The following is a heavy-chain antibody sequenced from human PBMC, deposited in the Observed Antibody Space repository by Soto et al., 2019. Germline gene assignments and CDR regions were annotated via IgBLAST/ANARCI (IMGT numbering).Heavy chain of an antibody. CDR2: IHVSGST. V-gene: IGHV4-61*01. Sequence: LSLTCTVSGGSVSSGSYQWTWIRQPPGKGLEWIGYIHVSGSTNDNPSLKGRVTMSIDTSKNQFSLKLSSVTAADTAVYYCARDGHGMDVWGQGTKVTVSS. CDR1: GGSVSSGSYQ. J-gene: IGHJ6*02. CDR3: ARDGHGMDV.